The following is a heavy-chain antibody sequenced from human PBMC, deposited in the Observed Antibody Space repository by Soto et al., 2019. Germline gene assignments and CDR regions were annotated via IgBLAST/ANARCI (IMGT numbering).Heavy chain of an antibody. D-gene: IGHD5-12*01. CDR3: ARHRWDGYNPRPDY. CDR1: GYSFTSYW. V-gene: IGHV5-51*01. CDR2: IYPGDSDT. Sequence: LKISCQGSGYSFTSYWICWVRQMPGKVLNWMGIIYPGDSDTRYSPSFQGQVTISADKSISTAYLQWSSLKASDTAMYYCARHRWDGYNPRPDYVGQGTLV. J-gene: IGHJ4*02.